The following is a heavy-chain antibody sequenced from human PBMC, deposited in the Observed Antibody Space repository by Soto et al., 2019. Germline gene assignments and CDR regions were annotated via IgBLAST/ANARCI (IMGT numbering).Heavy chain of an antibody. V-gene: IGHV3-21*01. D-gene: IGHD2-21*02. CDR2: IGRRSDI. Sequence: GGSLRLSCEASGFSFSTYSMHWVRQAPGKGLEWVSSIGRRSDIYYADSVKGRFTISRDNAKNSVSLQMNSPRDEDTAVYYCAREGTASPLAYGLDVWGQGTTVTVSS. CDR1: GFSFSTYS. CDR3: AREGTASPLAYGLDV. J-gene: IGHJ6*02.